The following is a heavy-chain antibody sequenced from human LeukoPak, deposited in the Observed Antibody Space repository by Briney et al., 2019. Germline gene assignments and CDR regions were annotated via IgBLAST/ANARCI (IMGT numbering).Heavy chain of an antibody. J-gene: IGHJ4*02. CDR1: GFTFSSYA. V-gene: IGHV3-66*01. CDR3: AREVGY. D-gene: IGHD1-26*01. Sequence: PGGSLRLSCAASGFTFSSYAMHWVRQAPGKGLEWVSVIYSGGSTYYADSVKGRFTISRDNSKNTLYLQMNSLRAEDTAVYYCAREVGYWGQGTLVTVSS. CDR2: IYSGGST.